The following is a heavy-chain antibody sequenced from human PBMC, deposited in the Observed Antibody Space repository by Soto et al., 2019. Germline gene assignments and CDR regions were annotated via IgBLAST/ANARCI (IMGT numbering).Heavy chain of an antibody. V-gene: IGHV4-34*01. J-gene: IGHJ4*02. CDR1: GGTFSGYY. CDR3: AGATDYGDYSFDY. Sequence: SETLSLTCAAYGGTFSGYYWSWIRQPPGKGLEWIGEINHSGSTTYNPSFKSRVTISLDTSKNQFSLKLTSVTAADTAVYYCAGATDYGDYSFDYWGQGTLVTVSS. D-gene: IGHD4-17*01. CDR2: INHSGST.